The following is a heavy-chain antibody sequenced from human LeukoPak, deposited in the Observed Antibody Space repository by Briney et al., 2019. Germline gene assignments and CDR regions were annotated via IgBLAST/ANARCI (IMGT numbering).Heavy chain of an antibody. CDR2: IYSSGRT. V-gene: IGHV4-61*02. Sequence: PSETLSLTCTVSGDSISSGSYYWSWIRQPAGEGLEWIGRIYSSGRTHYSPSLKSRVTISVDTSRNQFSLRLSSVTAADTAVYYCARDQRWDCSSTSCYYYYYMDVWGKGTTVTISS. CDR1: GDSISSGSYY. D-gene: IGHD2-2*01. J-gene: IGHJ6*03. CDR3: ARDQRWDCSSTSCYYYYYMDV.